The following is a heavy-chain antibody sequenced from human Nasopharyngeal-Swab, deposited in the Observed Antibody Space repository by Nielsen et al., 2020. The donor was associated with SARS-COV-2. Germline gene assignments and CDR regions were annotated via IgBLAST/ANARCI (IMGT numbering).Heavy chain of an antibody. Sequence: WIRQPPGKGLEWVSVIYSGGSTYYADSVKGRFTISRDNSKNTLYLQMNSLRAEDTAVYYCAKVARDIVVVPAAMKACYYYGMDVWGQGTTVTVSS. J-gene: IGHJ6*02. CDR3: AKVARDIVVVPAAMKACYYYGMDV. D-gene: IGHD2-2*01. V-gene: IGHV3-53*01. CDR2: IYSGGST.